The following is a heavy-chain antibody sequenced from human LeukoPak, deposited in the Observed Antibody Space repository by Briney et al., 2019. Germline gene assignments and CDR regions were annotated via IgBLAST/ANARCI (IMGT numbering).Heavy chain of an antibody. CDR3: ARDQDIVVVPVTGWFDP. CDR2: IYHSGST. J-gene: IGHJ5*02. Sequence: PSETLSLTRTVSGYSISSGYYWGWIRQPPGKGLEWIGSIYHSGSTYYNPSLKSRVTISVGTSKNQFSLKLSSVTAADTAVYYCARDQDIVVVPVTGWFDPWGQGTLVTVSS. V-gene: IGHV4-38-2*02. D-gene: IGHD2-2*01. CDR1: GYSISSGYY.